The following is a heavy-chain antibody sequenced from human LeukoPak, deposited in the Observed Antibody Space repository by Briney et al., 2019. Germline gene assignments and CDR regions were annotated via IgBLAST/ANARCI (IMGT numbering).Heavy chain of an antibody. D-gene: IGHD6-13*01. Sequence: PGGSLRLSCAASGFTFSSYAMHWVRQAPGKGLEWVAVISYDGSNKYYADSVKGRFTISRDNSKNTLYLQMNSLRAEDTAVYYCARDRFLAAACLDYWGQGTLVTVSS. J-gene: IGHJ4*02. CDR3: ARDRFLAAACLDY. CDR1: GFTFSSYA. CDR2: ISYDGSNK. V-gene: IGHV3-30-3*01.